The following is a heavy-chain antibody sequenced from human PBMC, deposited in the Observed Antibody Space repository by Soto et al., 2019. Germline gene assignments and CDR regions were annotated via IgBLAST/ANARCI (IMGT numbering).Heavy chain of an antibody. CDR3: ACWDAYDDFHSFDP. CDR2: IIPIFGTA. Sequence: SVKVSCKASGGTFSSYAISWVRQAPGQGLEWMGGIIPIFGTANYAQKFQDRVTITADESTSTAYMELSSLRSEDTAVYYCACWDAYDDFHSFDPWGQGTLVTVSS. D-gene: IGHD3-3*01. CDR1: GGTFSSYA. J-gene: IGHJ5*02. V-gene: IGHV1-69*13.